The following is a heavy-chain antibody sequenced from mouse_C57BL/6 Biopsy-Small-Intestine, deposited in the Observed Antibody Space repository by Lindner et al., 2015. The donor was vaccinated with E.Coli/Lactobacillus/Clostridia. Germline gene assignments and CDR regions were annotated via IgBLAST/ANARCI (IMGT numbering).Heavy chain of an antibody. CDR2: IYPGDGDT. CDR1: GNAFSNSR. V-gene: IGHV1-82*01. J-gene: IGHJ3*01. Sequence: VQLQESGPELVKPGASVKISCKASGNAFSNSRMNWVKQRPGKGLEWIGRIYPGDGDTNYNGKFKGKAILTVDKSSSTAHMQISSLTSEDSAVYFCARAGDGYPAWFAYWGQGTLVTVSA. CDR3: ARAGDGYPAWFAY. D-gene: IGHD2-3*01.